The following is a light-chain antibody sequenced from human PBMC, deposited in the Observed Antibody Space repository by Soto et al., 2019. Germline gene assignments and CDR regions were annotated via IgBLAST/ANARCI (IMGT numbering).Light chain of an antibody. CDR3: CSYAGSHTKYV. Sequence: QSALTQPRSVSGSPGQSVTISCTGTSSGVAGYRYVSWYQQHPGKAPKVIIYDVTQRPSGVPDRFSGSKSGNAASLTISGLQAEDEADYYCCSYAGSHTKYVLGTGTKVTVL. CDR2: DVT. V-gene: IGLV2-11*01. J-gene: IGLJ1*01. CDR1: SSGVAGYRY.